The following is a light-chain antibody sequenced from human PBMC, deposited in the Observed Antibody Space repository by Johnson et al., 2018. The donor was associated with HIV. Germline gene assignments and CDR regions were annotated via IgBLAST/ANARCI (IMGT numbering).Light chain of an antibody. CDR3: GAWDSSLSSYV. CDR2: EDT. CDR1: SSNIGNNY. V-gene: IGLV1-51*02. Sequence: QSVLTQPPSVSAAPGQKVTISCSGSSSNIGNNYVSWYQQLPGTAPKLLIYEDTRRPSGIPGRVSGSKSDTSATLGITGLQTGDEAEYYCGAWDSSLSSYVFGTGTKVTVL. J-gene: IGLJ1*01.